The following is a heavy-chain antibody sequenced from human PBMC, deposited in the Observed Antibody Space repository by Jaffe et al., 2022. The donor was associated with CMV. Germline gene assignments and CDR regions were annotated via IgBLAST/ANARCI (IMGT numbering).Heavy chain of an antibody. CDR1: GGSISSSSYY. V-gene: IGHV4-39*01. CDR3: ARPRLRMSGWFDP. Sequence: QLQLQESGPGLVKPSETLSLTCTVSGGSISSSSYYWGWIRQPPGKGLEWIGSIYYSGSTYYNPSLKSRVTISVDTSKNQFSLKLSSVTAADTAVYYCARPRLRMSGWFDPWGQGTLVTVSS. J-gene: IGHJ5*02. D-gene: IGHD3-16*01. CDR2: IYYSGST.